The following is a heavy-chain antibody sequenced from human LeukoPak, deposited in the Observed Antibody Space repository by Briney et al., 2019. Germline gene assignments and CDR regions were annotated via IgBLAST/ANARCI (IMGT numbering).Heavy chain of an antibody. CDR1: GYTFTSYG. D-gene: IGHD6-13*01. CDR3: ARDSPGGSSWPYYYYYYMDV. V-gene: IGHV1-18*04. J-gene: IGHJ6*03. CDR2: ISAYNGNT. Sequence: ASVKVSCKASGYTFTSYGISWVRQAPGQGLEWMGWISAYNGNTNYAQKLQGRVTMTTDTSTSTAYMELRSLRSDDTAVYYCARDSPGGSSWPYYYYYYMDVWGKGTTVTVSS.